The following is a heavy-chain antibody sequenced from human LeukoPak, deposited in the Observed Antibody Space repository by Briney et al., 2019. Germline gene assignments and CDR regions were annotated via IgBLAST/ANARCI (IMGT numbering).Heavy chain of an antibody. D-gene: IGHD6-19*01. J-gene: IGHJ6*02. Sequence: ASVKVSCKASGYSFNTYYMHWVRQAPGQGLEWMGLINPSAGTTTYAQKFQGRVTVTGDTSTSTVYMDLSSLKSEDTAVYYCARGKSSVWPVGLCMDVWGRGTTVTVSS. CDR2: INPSAGTT. CDR3: ARGKSSVWPVGLCMDV. V-gene: IGHV1-46*02. CDR1: GYSFNTYY.